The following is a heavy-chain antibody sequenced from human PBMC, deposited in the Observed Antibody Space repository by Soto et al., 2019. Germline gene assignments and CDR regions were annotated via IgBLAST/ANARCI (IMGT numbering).Heavy chain of an antibody. Sequence: QVQLQESGPGLVKPSQTLSLTCTVSGGSISSGDYYWSWIRQPPGKGLEWIGYIYYSGSTYYNPSLKSRVTISVDTSKTQFALKLSSVTAADPAVYYCAREGGIVGATAVAYWGQGTLFTVSS. J-gene: IGHJ4*02. CDR3: AREGGIVGATAVAY. V-gene: IGHV4-30-4*01. CDR1: GGSISSGDYY. CDR2: IYYSGST. D-gene: IGHD1-26*01.